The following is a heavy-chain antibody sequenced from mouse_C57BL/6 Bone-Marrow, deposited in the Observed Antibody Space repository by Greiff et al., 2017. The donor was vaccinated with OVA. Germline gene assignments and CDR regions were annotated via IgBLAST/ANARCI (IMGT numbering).Heavy chain of an antibody. J-gene: IGHJ3*01. Sequence: VQLQQPGAELVMPGASVKLSCKASGYTFTSYWMHWVKQRPGQGLEWIGEIDPSDSYTNYNQKFKGKSTLTVDKSSSTAYMQLSSLTSEDSAVYYCAREGIYYDLSWFAYWGQGTLVTVSA. CDR3: AREGIYYDLSWFAY. CDR1: GYTFTSYW. CDR2: IDPSDSYT. D-gene: IGHD2-4*01. V-gene: IGHV1-69*01.